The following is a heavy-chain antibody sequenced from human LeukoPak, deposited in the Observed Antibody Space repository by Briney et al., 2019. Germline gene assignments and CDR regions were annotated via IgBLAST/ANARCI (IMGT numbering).Heavy chain of an antibody. CDR1: GFTFSDHY. CDR3: ARAGYGGNSGFVDY. V-gene: IGHV3-72*01. Sequence: GGSLRLSCAASGFTFSDHYMDLVRQAPGKGLEWVARTRNKANSYTTEYAASVKGRFTISRDDSKNSLYLQMNSLKTEDTAVYYCARAGYGGNSGFVDYWGQGTLVTVSS. D-gene: IGHD4-23*01. J-gene: IGHJ4*02. CDR2: TRNKANSYTT.